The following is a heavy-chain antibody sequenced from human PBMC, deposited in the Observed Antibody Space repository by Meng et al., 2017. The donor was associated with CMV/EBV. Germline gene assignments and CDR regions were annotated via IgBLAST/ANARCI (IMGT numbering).Heavy chain of an antibody. CDR2: ISSSGGTT. CDR1: GSTFSNYA. V-gene: IGHV3-23*01. J-gene: IGHJ4*02. Sequence: GSFLMSSCAASGSTFSNYAMSWVRQAPGKGLEWVSGISSSGGTTHHADSVKDRFTISRDNSINTLYLQMSRLRPDDTAVFYCAKALCSTTTCPFDYWGQGILVTVSS. CDR3: AKALCSTTTCPFDY. D-gene: IGHD2-2*01.